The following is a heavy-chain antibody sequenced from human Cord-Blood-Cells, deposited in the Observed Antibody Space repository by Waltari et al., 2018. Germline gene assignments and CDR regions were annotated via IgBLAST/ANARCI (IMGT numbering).Heavy chain of an antibody. CDR1: GGTFSSYA. J-gene: IGHJ3*02. CDR3: AGPSQYCSSTSCYAFDI. V-gene: IGHV1-69*01. D-gene: IGHD2-2*01. Sequence: QVQLVQSGAEVKKPGSSVQVSCKASGGTFSSYAISWVRQAPGQGLEWLGGIIPRFVKANDARKFQGRVTIAADESTSTAYMELSSLRSEDTAVDYCAGPSQYCSSTSCYAFDIWGQGTMVTVSS. CDR2: IIPRFVKA.